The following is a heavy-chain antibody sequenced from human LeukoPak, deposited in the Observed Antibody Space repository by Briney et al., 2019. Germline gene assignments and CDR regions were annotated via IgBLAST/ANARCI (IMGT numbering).Heavy chain of an antibody. CDR1: GYTFTGYY. D-gene: IGHD1-26*01. V-gene: IGHV1-2*02. Sequence: ASVKVSCKASGYTFTGYYMHWVRQAPGQGLEWMGWINPNSGGTNYAQKFQGRVTMTRDTSISTAYMELSRLRSEDTAVYYCARGGSSTYSPGPYYFDYWGQGTLVTVSS. J-gene: IGHJ4*02. CDR2: INPNSGGT. CDR3: ARGGSSTYSPGPYYFDY.